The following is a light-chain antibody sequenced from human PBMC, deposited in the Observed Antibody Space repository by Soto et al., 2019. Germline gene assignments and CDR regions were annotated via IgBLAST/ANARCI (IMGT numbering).Light chain of an antibody. Sequence: SHSKAAVSVKEGARAPLPFRASQSVSSYLAWYQQQPGQAPRRLIYGASYRPTGIPARFSGSGSGTEFALTISSLQSEDYAVYYCQHCNSWPRAFGQGSNV. CDR1: QSVSSY. V-gene: IGKV3-15*01. J-gene: IGKJ1*01. CDR3: QHCNSWPRA. CDR2: GAS.